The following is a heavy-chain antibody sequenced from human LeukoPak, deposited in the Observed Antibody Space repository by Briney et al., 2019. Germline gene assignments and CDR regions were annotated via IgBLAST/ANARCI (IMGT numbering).Heavy chain of an antibody. Sequence: PGRSLRLSCAASGFTFSSYAMHWVRQAPGKGLEWVAVISYDGSNKYYADSVKGRFTISRDNSKNTLYLQMNSLRAEDTAVYYCAKSGFGYDYSSGGIWGQGTMVTVSS. D-gene: IGHD5-12*01. J-gene: IGHJ3*02. CDR2: ISYDGSNK. V-gene: IGHV3-30-3*02. CDR3: AKSGFGYDYSSGGI. CDR1: GFTFSSYA.